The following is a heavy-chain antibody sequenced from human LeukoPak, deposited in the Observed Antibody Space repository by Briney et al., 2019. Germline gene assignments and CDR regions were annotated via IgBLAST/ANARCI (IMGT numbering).Heavy chain of an antibody. Sequence: SDTLSLTRTVSGDSLSSYYLSWIRQPPGKGLEWIGYIHYSGSTNHTPSLNGRGTISVDTSKNQFSLRLSSVTAADTALYYCASGFRGQLGYFDYWGQGTLVTVSS. CDR2: IHYSGST. V-gene: IGHV4-59*07. CDR1: GDSLSSYY. D-gene: IGHD1-1*01. J-gene: IGHJ4*02. CDR3: ASGFRGQLGYFDY.